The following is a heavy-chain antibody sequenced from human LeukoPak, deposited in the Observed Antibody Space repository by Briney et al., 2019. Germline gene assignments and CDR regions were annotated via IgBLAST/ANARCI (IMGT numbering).Heavy chain of an antibody. CDR3: ARRVQLWLGRGRSGGKFDY. CDR2: IYHSGTT. CDR1: GDSISRGHY. V-gene: IGHV4-38-2*02. J-gene: IGHJ4*02. Sequence: PSETLSLTCTVSGDSISRGHYWGWIRQSPGKGLECIGSIYHSGTTYYSPSLKSRVTISVDTSKNQFSLRLSSVTAADTAVYYCARRVQLWLGRGRSGGKFDYWGQGTLVTVSS. D-gene: IGHD5-18*01.